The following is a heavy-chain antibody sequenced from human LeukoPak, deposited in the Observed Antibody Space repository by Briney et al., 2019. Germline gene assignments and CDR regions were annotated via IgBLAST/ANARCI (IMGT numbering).Heavy chain of an antibody. Sequence: GSVKVSCTASGYTFTGYYMRWVRQAPGQRVEWRGIINASSGSTIYAQTFQSRVTMTRDMSTSTVYMELSSLRSEDTVVYYCARDGYCSDGSTYIYAFDIWGQGTMVTVSS. CDR1: GYTFTGYY. V-gene: IGHV1-46*01. CDR2: INASSGST. D-gene: IGHD2-15*01. J-gene: IGHJ3*02. CDR3: ARDGYCSDGSTYIYAFDI.